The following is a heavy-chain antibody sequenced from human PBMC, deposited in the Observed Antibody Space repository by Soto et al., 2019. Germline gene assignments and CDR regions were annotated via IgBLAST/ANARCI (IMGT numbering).Heavy chain of an antibody. J-gene: IGHJ4*02. CDR2: IWYDGSNK. V-gene: IGHV3-33*01. Sequence: QVQLVESGGGVVQPGRSLRLSCAASGFTFSSYGMHWVRQAPGKGLEWVAVIWYDGSNKYYADSVKGLFTISRANSKNSLYLQMNSLSVEDTGVYYCARDMYRSSWAFDYWGQGTLVTVSS. D-gene: IGHD6-13*01. CDR3: ARDMYRSSWAFDY. CDR1: GFTFSSYG.